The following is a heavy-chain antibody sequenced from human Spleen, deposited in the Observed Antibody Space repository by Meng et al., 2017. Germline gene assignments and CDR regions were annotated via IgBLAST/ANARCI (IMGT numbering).Heavy chain of an antibody. CDR2: INTGNDNP. J-gene: IGHJ4*02. CDR3: AASGAGDGYNEFRIFDY. D-gene: IGHD5-24*01. V-gene: IGHV1-3*04. CDR1: GYSFTDYA. Sequence: ASVKVSCKTSGYSFTDYALHWVRQAPGHRLEWMGWINTGNDNPYYSQKFQGRVTITRDTSANKVYMELSSLRSEDTAVYYCAASGAGDGYNEFRIFDYWGQGTLVTVSS.